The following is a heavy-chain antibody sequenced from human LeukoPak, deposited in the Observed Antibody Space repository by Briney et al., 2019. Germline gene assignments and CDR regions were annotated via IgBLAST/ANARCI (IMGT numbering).Heavy chain of an antibody. J-gene: IGHJ4*02. CDR3: ARDSWESDY. D-gene: IGHD1-26*01. Sequence: PGGSLRLSCAAPGFTFSGYEMNWVRQAPGKGLEWVSYISSSGSSIFYADSVKGRFTISRDNAKNSLYLQMNILRAEDTAVYYCARDSWESDYWGQGTLVTVSS. CDR2: ISSSGSSI. V-gene: IGHV3-48*03. CDR1: GFTFSGYE.